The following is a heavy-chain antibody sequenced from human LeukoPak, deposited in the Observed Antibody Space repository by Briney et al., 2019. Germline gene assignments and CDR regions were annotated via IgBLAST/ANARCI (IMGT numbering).Heavy chain of an antibody. Sequence: GRSLRLSCAASGFTFSTYGMHWVRQAPGKGLEWVAAISYDGTNKYYADSVKGRSTISRDNSKNTLYLQMNGLRAEDTAVFYCAKDLHGVADTSYYFDYWGRGTLVPVSS. J-gene: IGHJ4*02. CDR2: ISYDGTNK. D-gene: IGHD6-19*01. CDR3: AKDLHGVADTSYYFDY. V-gene: IGHV3-30*18. CDR1: GFTFSTYG.